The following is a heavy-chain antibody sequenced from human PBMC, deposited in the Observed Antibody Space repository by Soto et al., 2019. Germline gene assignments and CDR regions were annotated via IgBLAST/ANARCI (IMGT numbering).Heavy chain of an antibody. Sequence: EVQLVESGGGLIQPGGSLRLSCADSGFNFIRKYMICVRQAPGKGLEWVSIIYSSGTTYYADSVKGRFTISRDTSENTLYLQMNSLRAEDTAVYYCARGLYDSGSFYFDFWGQGTLVTVSS. CDR2: IYSSGTT. J-gene: IGHJ4*02. V-gene: IGHV3-53*01. CDR1: GFNFIRKY. D-gene: IGHD3-10*01. CDR3: ARGLYDSGSFYFDF.